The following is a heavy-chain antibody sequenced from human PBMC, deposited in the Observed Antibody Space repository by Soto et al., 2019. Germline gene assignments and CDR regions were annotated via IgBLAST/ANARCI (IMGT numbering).Heavy chain of an antibody. D-gene: IGHD4-17*01. J-gene: IGHJ5*02. V-gene: IGHV4-39*01. CDR3: ARRDYGGNPGFDP. CDR1: GGSISSSSYY. CDR2: IYYSGST. Sequence: PSETLSLTCTVSGGSISSSSYYWGWIRQPPGKGLEWIGSIYYSGSTYYNPSLKSRVTISVDTSKNQFSLKLSSVTAADTAVYYCARRDYGGNPGFDPWGQGTLVTVSS.